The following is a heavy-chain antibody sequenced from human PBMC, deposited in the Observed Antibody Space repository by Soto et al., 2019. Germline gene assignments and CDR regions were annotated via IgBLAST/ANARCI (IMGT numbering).Heavy chain of an antibody. CDR1: GYTFTGYY. CDR2: INPNSGGT. CDR3: ARDGYNWKPTYYFDY. D-gene: IGHD1-20*01. J-gene: IGHJ4*02. Sequence: ASVKVSCKAAGYTFTGYYMHWLRQAPGQGLEWMGWINPNSGGTNYAQKFQGWVTMNRDTSISTAYMELSRLRSDDTAVYYCARDGYNWKPTYYFDYWSQGTLVTVSA. V-gene: IGHV1-2*04.